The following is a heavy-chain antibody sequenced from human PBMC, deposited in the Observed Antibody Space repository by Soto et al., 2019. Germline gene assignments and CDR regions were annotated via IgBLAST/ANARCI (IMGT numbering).Heavy chain of an antibody. D-gene: IGHD4-17*01. J-gene: IGHJ4*02. CDR3: ARGGDYRFDY. CDR2: IYHSGST. Sequence: QVQLQESGPGLVKPSGTLSLTCAVSGGSISSSYWWSWVRQPPEKGLEWIGEIYHSGSTNYNPSLKXXVXIXXDKSKNQFSLKLSSVTAADTAVYYCARGGDYRFDYWGQGTLVTVSS. CDR1: GGSISSSYW. V-gene: IGHV4-4*02.